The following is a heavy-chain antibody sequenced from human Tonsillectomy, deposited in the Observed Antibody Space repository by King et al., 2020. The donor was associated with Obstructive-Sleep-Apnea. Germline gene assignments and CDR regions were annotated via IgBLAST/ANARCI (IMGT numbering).Heavy chain of an antibody. D-gene: IGHD2-21*02. Sequence: VQLVESGGGVVQPGRSLRLSCAASGFNFSSYGMHWVRQAPGKGLEWVAVISYDGSNKYYGDSVKGRFTISRDNSKNTLDLQMNRLRAEDTDVYYGAKDDSRHIVVVTAIFDYWGQGTLVTVSS. CDR2: ISYDGSNK. J-gene: IGHJ4*02. CDR3: AKDDSRHIVVVTAIFDY. CDR1: GFNFSSYG. V-gene: IGHV3-30*18.